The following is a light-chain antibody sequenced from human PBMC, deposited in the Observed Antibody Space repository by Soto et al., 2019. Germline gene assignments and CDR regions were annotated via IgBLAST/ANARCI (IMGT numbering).Light chain of an antibody. V-gene: IGKV3-15*01. Sequence: EIVMTQSPATLSVSPGERATLSCRASQSVSSNLAWYHQKPGQAPRLLIYGASTRATGIPDRFSGSGSGTEFTLTISSLQSEDFAVYYCQQCNNWPRTFGQGTKV. CDR3: QQCNNWPRT. J-gene: IGKJ1*01. CDR2: GAS. CDR1: QSVSSN.